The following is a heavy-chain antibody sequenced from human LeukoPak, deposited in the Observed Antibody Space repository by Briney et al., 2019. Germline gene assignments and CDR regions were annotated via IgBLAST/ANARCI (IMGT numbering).Heavy chain of an antibody. J-gene: IGHJ4*02. CDR1: GFTFSTYW. V-gene: IGHV3-74*01. Sequence: GGSLRLSCAASGFTFSTYWMHWVRQAPGKGLVWVSRINSDGSSTSYGDSVKGRFTISRDNAKNTLFLQVNSLRAEDTAVYYCAREDDSSGYTPQYFDYWGQGTLVTVSS. CDR2: INSDGSST. CDR3: AREDDSSGYTPQYFDY. D-gene: IGHD3-22*01.